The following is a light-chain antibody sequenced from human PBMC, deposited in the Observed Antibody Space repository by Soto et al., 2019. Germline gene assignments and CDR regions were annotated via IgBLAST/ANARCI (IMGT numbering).Light chain of an antibody. J-gene: IGLJ2*01. CDR1: NIGSKS. CDR3: QVWDSSSDHVV. V-gene: IGLV3-21*04. CDR2: YDS. Sequence: SYELTQPPSVSVAPGNTARITCGGNNIGSKSVHWYQQKPGQAPVLVIYYDSDRPSGIPERFSGSNSGNTATLTISRVEAGDEADYYCQVWDSSSDHVVFGGGTQPTVL.